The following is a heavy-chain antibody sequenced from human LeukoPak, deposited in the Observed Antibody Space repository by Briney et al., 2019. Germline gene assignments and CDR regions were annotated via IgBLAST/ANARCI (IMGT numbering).Heavy chain of an antibody. CDR1: GFTFNNYG. CDR3: AREIDY. Sequence: GKSLRLSCAASGFTFNNYGMHWVRQAPGKGLEWVAVISYDGRNIHYPDSVKGRFTISRDNAKNSLYLQMNSLRAEDTAVYYCAREIDYWGQGTLVTVSS. CDR2: ISYDGRNI. J-gene: IGHJ4*02. V-gene: IGHV3-30*03.